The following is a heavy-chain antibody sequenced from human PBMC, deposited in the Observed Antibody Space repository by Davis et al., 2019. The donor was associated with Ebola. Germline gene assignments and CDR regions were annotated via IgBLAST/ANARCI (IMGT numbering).Heavy chain of an antibody. CDR2: IKQDGGEK. CDR1: GFIFSNYW. D-gene: IGHD3-10*01. V-gene: IGHV3-7*03. Sequence: GESLKISCAASGFIFSNYWMSWVRQAPGKGPEWVAIIKQDGGEKYYVDSVKGRFTISRDNAKNSLFLQMNSLRAEDTALYYCASGDGRGSSYYMDVWGQGTTVTVSS. CDR3: ASGDGRGSSYYMDV. J-gene: IGHJ6*02.